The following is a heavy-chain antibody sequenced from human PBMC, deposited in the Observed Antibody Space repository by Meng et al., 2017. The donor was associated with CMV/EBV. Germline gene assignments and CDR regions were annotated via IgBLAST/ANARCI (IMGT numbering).Heavy chain of an antibody. J-gene: IGHJ5*02. V-gene: IGHV4-34*01. CDR1: GGSLSGYY. CDR2: INHSGST. CDR3: ARGGNWFDP. Sequence: QGQLQQWGVGLLKPSETLSLTCAVYGGSLSGYYWSWIRQPPGKGLEWIGEINHSGSTNYNPSLKSRVTISVDTSKNQFSLKLSSVTAADTAVYYCARGGNWFDPWGQGTLVTVSS.